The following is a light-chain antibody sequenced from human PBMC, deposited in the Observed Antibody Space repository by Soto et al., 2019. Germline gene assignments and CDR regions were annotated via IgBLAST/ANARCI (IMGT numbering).Light chain of an antibody. V-gene: IGKV3-11*01. J-gene: IGKJ4*01. CDR2: DTS. CDR3: HQRSNWPLT. CDR1: QSVTTN. Sequence: EVVMTQSPATLSVSPGERVTFSCRASQSVTTNLAWYQHKPGQSPRLLIYDTSNRATGIPARFSGSGSGTDFTLTISSLEPEDFVVYYCHQRSNWPLTFGGGTKVDIK.